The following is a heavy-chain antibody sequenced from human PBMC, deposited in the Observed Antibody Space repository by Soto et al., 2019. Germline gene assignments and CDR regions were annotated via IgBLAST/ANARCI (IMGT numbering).Heavy chain of an antibody. CDR3: ARYYRLRVPAARGYYYYGMDV. D-gene: IGHD2-2*01. Sequence: GGSLRLSCAASGFTFSDYYMNWIRQAPGKGLEWVSYISSSGSTIHYADSVKGRFTISRDNAKNSLYLQMNSLRADDTAVYYCARYYRLRVPAARGYYYYGMDVWGQGTTVTVSS. J-gene: IGHJ6*02. CDR1: GFTFSDYY. CDR2: ISSSGSTI. V-gene: IGHV3-11*01.